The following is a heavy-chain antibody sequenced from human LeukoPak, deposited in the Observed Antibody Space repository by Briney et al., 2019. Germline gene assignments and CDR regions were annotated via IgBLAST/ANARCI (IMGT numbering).Heavy chain of an antibody. D-gene: IGHD3-9*01. CDR2: IKQDGSEK. V-gene: IGHV3-7*01. CDR1: GFTFSSCW. CDR3: ARLYLRYFDWSPFDY. J-gene: IGHJ4*02. Sequence: GGSLRLSCAASGFTFSSCWMSWVRQAPGKGLEWVANIKQDGSEKYYVDSVKGRFTISRDNAKNSLYLQMNSLRAEDTAVYYCARLYLRYFDWSPFDYWGQGTLVTVSS.